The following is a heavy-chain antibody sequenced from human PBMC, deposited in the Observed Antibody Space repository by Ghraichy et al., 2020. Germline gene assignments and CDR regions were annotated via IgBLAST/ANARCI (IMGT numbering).Heavy chain of an antibody. CDR3: ARASLYGWFDP. Sequence: GESLNISCAASGFTLISYEMDWVRQAPGKGLEWVSHINSSSSTIYYADPVKGRFTVSRDNVKNSLYLQMNSLRADDTAVYYCARASLYGWFDPWGQGTLVTVSS. V-gene: IGHV3-48*03. CDR2: INSSSSTI. J-gene: IGHJ5*02. D-gene: IGHD3-16*01. CDR1: GFTLISYE.